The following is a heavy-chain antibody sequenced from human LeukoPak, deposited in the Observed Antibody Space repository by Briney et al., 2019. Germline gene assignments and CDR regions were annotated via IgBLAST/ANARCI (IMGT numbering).Heavy chain of an antibody. Sequence: PGGSLRLSCAASGFIFSSFWMSWVRQAPGKGLEWVAHIQQDGSEKYYVDSVKGRFTISRDNAKNSQHLQMNSLRAEDTAVYYCARDPYDFWSGFDYWGQGTLVTVSS. D-gene: IGHD3-3*01. V-gene: IGHV3-7*01. J-gene: IGHJ4*02. CDR2: IQQDGSEK. CDR3: ARDPYDFWSGFDY. CDR1: GFIFSSFW.